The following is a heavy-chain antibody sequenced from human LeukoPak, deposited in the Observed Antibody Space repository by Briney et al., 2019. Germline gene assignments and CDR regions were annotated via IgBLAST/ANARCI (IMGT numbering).Heavy chain of an antibody. V-gene: IGHV3-30*04. CDR3: AKGRGWEASYYYYYMDV. Sequence: GRSLRLSCAASGFTFSSYAMHWVRKAPGKGLGWVAVISYDGSNKYYADSVKGRFTISRDNSKNTLYLQMNSLRAEDTAVYYCAKGRGWEASYYYYYMDVWGKGTTVTISS. CDR2: ISYDGSNK. CDR1: GFTFSSYA. D-gene: IGHD1-26*01. J-gene: IGHJ6*03.